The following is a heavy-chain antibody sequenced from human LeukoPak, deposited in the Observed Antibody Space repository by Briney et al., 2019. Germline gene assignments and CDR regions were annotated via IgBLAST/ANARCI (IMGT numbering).Heavy chain of an antibody. D-gene: IGHD3-22*01. CDR1: GGSISSSSYY. V-gene: IGHV4-39*01. CDR2: IYYSGST. J-gene: IGHJ4*02. CDR3: ARLSIYYDSSGYYYFDY. Sequence: SETLSLTCTVSGGSISSSSYYWGWIRQPPGKGLEWIGSIYYSGSTYYNPSLKSRVTISVDTSKNQFSLKLSSVTAADTAVYYCARLSIYYDSSGYYYFDYWGQGTLVTVSS.